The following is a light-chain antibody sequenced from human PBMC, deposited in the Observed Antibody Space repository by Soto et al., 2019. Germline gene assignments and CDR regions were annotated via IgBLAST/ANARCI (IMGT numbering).Light chain of an antibody. CDR1: SSNIGAGYH. V-gene: IGLV1-40*01. CDR2: AYD. Sequence: QSVLTQPPSVSGAPGQRVTISCSGSSSNIGAGYHVHWYQQLPGTAPKLLIYAYDNRPSGVPERFSGTKSGTSASLAITGLQAEDEADYYCQSYDRTLSVVFGGGTKVTVL. J-gene: IGLJ2*01. CDR3: QSYDRTLSVV.